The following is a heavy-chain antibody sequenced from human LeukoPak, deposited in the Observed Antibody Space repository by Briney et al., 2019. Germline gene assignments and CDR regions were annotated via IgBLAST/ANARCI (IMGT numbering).Heavy chain of an antibody. CDR3: ARDMGWQQFDQ. Sequence: GESLRLSCVASRFTFNSYWMTWVRQAPGKGLERVANIKEDGGETYYMESVRGRFTISRDNARNSLYLQMNSLTVEDTAVYYCARDMGWQQFDQWGQGTLVTVSS. CDR2: IKEDGGET. CDR1: RFTFNSYW. D-gene: IGHD5-24*01. V-gene: IGHV3-7*01. J-gene: IGHJ4*02.